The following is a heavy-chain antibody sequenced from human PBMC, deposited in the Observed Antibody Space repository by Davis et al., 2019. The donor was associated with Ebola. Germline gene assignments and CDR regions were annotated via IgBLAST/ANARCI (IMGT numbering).Heavy chain of an antibody. CDR3: ARGWLRSKFDY. J-gene: IGHJ4*02. D-gene: IGHD5-12*01. CDR1: GDSVSSGG. CDR2: TYFYRSKWSN. Sequence: PSETLSLTCAISGDSVSSGGWNWIRQSPSRGLEWLGRTYFYRSKWSNDYALSVKSRITINPDTSENQFSLQLDSVTPEDTAVYYCARGWLRSKFDYWGQGTLVTVSS. V-gene: IGHV6-1*01.